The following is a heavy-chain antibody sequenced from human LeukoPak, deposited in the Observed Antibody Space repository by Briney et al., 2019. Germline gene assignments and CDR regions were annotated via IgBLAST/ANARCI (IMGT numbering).Heavy chain of an antibody. D-gene: IGHD3-3*01. V-gene: IGHV3-23*01. Sequence: GESLRLSFAASGFSFSHYAMSWVRQAPGKGLEWVSAISGSGDSTYYTDSVKGRFTISRDNSKNTLYLQMNSLRAEDSAVYYSALRDSFFGGVPLDYWGQGSLVTVSS. CDR1: GFSFSHYA. J-gene: IGHJ4*02. CDR2: ISGSGDST. CDR3: ALRDSFFGGVPLDY.